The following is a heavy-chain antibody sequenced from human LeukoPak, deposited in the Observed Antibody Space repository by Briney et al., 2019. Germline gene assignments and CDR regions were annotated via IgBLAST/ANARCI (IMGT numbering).Heavy chain of an antibody. CDR3: AKAGSYYYYYMDV. Sequence: ASVKVSCKASGYTFTNYYIHWVRQAPGQGLECMGIINPSGGSTSYAQKFQGRVTMTRDMSTSTVYMELSSLRSEDTAVYYCAKAGSYYYYYMDVWGKGTTVTVSS. V-gene: IGHV1-46*01. CDR2: INPSGGST. J-gene: IGHJ6*03. D-gene: IGHD7-27*01. CDR1: GYTFTNYY.